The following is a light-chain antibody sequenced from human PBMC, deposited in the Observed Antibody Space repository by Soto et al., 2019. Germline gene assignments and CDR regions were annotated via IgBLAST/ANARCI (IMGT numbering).Light chain of an antibody. CDR3: MQALQTRRT. V-gene: IGKV2-28*01. Sequence: VLAGSPRSLAPAPGVPAAISCRSHQSLLHTNGYNYLDWYLQNPGQSQQLLIYLGSKRSSGVPDRFSGSGSGTDFTLKSSRVEAKDIEVYCCMQALQTRRTFVQGTKVDI. CDR1: QSLLHTNGYNY. CDR2: LGS. J-gene: IGKJ1*01.